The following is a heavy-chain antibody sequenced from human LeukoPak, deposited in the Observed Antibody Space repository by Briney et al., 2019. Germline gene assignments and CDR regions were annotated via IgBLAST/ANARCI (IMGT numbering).Heavy chain of an antibody. CDR1: GGSFSGYY. CDR2: INHSGST. D-gene: IGHD5-12*01. J-gene: IGHJ4*02. Sequence: SETLSLTCAVYGGSFSGYYWSWIRQPPGKGLEWIGEINHSGSTNYNPSLKSRVTISVDTSKNQFSLKLSSVTAADTAVYYCARAGIPRGYSGYTYPAIIDGNNYWGQGTLVTVSS. V-gene: IGHV4-34*01. CDR3: ARAGIPRGYSGYTYPAIIDGNNY.